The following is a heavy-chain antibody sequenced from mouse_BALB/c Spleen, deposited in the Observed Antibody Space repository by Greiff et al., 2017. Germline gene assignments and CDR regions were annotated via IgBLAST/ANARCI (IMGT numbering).Heavy chain of an antibody. V-gene: IGHV5-12-1*01. CDR2: ISSGGGST. D-gene: IGHD1-1*01. Sequence: EVKLMESGGGLVQPGGSLKLSCAASGFTFSSYDMSWVRQTPEKRLEWVAYISSGGGSTYYPDTVKGRFTISRDNAKNTLYLQMSSLKSEDTAMYYCASLLLRSPMDYWGQGTSVTVSS. J-gene: IGHJ4*01. CDR1: GFTFSSYD. CDR3: ASLLLRSPMDY.